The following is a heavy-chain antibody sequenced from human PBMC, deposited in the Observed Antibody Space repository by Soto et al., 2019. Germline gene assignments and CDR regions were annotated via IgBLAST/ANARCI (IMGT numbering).Heavy chain of an antibody. CDR1: GGSISSSSYY. CDR2: IYYSGST. D-gene: IGHD3-10*01. V-gene: IGHV4-39*01. J-gene: IGHJ4*02. CDR3: ARQTMVRGVPYYSDY. Sequence: SETLSLTCTVSGGSISSSSYYWGWIRQPPGKGLEWIGSIYYSGSTYYNPSLKSRVTISVDTSKNQFSLKLSSVTAADTAVYYCARQTMVRGVPYYSDYWGQGTLVTVSS.